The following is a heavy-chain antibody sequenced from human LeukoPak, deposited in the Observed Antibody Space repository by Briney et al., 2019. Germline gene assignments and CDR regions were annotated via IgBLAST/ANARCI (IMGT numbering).Heavy chain of an antibody. J-gene: IGHJ4*02. D-gene: IGHD3-22*01. CDR1: GRTFSSYA. Sequence: ASVKVSCKASGRTFSSYAISWVRQAPGQGLEWMGRIIPILGIANYAQKFQGRVTITADKSTSTAYMELSSLRSEDTGMYYCATVYYYDSSGYYLPYWGQGTLVTVSS. CDR2: IIPILGIA. CDR3: ATVYYYDSSGYYLPY. V-gene: IGHV1-69*04.